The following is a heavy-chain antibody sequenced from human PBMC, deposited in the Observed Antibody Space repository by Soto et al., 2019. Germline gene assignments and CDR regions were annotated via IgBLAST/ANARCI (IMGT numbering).Heavy chain of an antibody. V-gene: IGHV3-30-3*01. CDR3: ARDNGSGWTEYDY. Sequence: QVQLVESGGGVVQPGRSLRLSCAASGFTFSNYAMHWVRQAPGKGLEWVAVISYDGSNKYYADSVKGRFTISRDNSKNKLYLQMNSLRAEDTAVYYCARDNGSGWTEYDYWGQGTLVTVSS. CDR1: GFTFSNYA. CDR2: ISYDGSNK. D-gene: IGHD6-19*01. J-gene: IGHJ4*02.